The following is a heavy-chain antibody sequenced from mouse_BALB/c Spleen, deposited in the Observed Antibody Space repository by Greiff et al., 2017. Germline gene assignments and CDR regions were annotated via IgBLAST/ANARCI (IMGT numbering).Heavy chain of an antibody. CDR2: IYPGNSDT. J-gene: IGHJ2*01. Sequence: EVQRVESGTVLARPGASVKMSCKASGYTFTSYWMHWVKQRPGHGLEWIGAIYPGNSDTSYNQKFKGKAKLTAVTSTSTAYMELSSLTNEDSAVYYCTREGIYGSSYVDYWGQGTTLTVSS. CDR1: GYTFTSYW. V-gene: IGHV1-5*01. D-gene: IGHD1-1*01. CDR3: TREGIYGSSYVDY.